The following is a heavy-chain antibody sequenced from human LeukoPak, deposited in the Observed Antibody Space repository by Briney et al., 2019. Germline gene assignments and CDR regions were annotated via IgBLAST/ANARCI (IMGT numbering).Heavy chain of an antibody. D-gene: IGHD1-14*01. Sequence: PGESLNISCKGSGYSFTSFWIAWVRQMPGKGLEWMGVIYPGDSETRYSPSFQGQVTISADKSISTAYLQWISLKASDTAMYYCGRGGLNQYYYYGLDVWGQATTVTVSS. CDR2: IYPGDSET. CDR1: GYSFTSFW. J-gene: IGHJ6*02. V-gene: IGHV5-51*01. CDR3: GRGGLNQYYYYGLDV.